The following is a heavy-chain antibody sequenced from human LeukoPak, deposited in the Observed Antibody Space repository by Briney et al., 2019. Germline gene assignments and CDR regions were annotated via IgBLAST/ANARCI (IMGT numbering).Heavy chain of an antibody. Sequence: PGRSLRLSCAASGFTLSSYGMHWVRQAPGKGLEWVAVISYDGSNKYYADSVKGRFTISRDNSKNTLYLQINSLRAEDTAVYYCASPIAVAGSGIDYWGQGTLVTVSS. J-gene: IGHJ4*02. CDR3: ASPIAVAGSGIDY. V-gene: IGHV3-30*03. CDR2: ISYDGSNK. CDR1: GFTLSSYG. D-gene: IGHD6-19*01.